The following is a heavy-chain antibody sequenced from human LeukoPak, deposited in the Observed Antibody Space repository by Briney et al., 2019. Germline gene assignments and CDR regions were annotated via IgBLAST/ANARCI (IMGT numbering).Heavy chain of an antibody. CDR2: INAGNGKT. Sequence: GASVKVSCKASGYIFTDYAIQWGRQAPGQGLEWMGWINAGNGKTKYSKKFQGRVAITRYTSASTAYMELSGLRSDDTAVYSCARARWTSTVTTYYLDFWGQGTLVTVSS. V-gene: IGHV1-3*01. D-gene: IGHD4-17*01. CDR3: ARARWTSTVTTYYLDF. CDR1: GYIFTDYA. J-gene: IGHJ4*02.